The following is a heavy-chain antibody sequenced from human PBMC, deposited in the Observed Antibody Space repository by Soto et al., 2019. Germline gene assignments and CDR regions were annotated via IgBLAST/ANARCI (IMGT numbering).Heavy chain of an antibody. V-gene: IGHV3-21*01. Sequence: EVQLVESGGGLVKPGGSLRLSCAASGFTFSSYSMNWVRQAPGKGLEWVSSISSSSSYIYYADSVKGRFTISRDNAXXSRYLQMNSLRAEDTAVYYCARDHPGYSDGYGLGYWGQGTLVTVCS. J-gene: IGHJ4*02. CDR3: ARDHPGYSDGYGLGY. CDR2: ISSSSSYI. CDR1: GFTFSSYS. D-gene: IGHD5-18*01.